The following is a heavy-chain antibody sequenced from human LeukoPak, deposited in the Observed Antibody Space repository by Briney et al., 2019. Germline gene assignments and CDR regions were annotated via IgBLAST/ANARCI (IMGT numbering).Heavy chain of an antibody. V-gene: IGHV3-7*01. CDR3: ARDGSFGELGGAFYI. Sequence: GGSLRLSCAASGFTFSSYWMSWVRQAPGKGLEWVANIKQDGSEKYYVDSVKGRFTISRDNAKNSLYLQMNSLRVEDTAVYYCARDGSFGELGGAFYIWGQGTMVTVSS. CDR1: GFTFSSYW. D-gene: IGHD3-10*01. CDR2: IKQDGSEK. J-gene: IGHJ3*02.